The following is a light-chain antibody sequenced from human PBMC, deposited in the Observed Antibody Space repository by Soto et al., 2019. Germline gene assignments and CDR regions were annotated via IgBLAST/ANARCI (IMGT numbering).Light chain of an antibody. CDR3: QHYDAYSTWT. V-gene: IGKV3-15*01. CDR2: GAS. CDR1: QSVSSD. Sequence: EIVMTQSPATLSVSPGDRATLSCRASQSVSSDLAWYQQKPGQAPRLLIYGASTRATGIPTRFSGSGSGTEFTLTISSLQPDDFATYYCQHYDAYSTWTFGQGTKVEIK. J-gene: IGKJ1*01.